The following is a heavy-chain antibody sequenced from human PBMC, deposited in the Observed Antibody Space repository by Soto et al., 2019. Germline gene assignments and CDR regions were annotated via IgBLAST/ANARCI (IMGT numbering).Heavy chain of an antibody. J-gene: IGHJ3*02. V-gene: IGHV3-23*01. D-gene: IGHD3-9*01. CDR3: AKGLLRYFDWLFSGAFDI. CDR2: ISGSGGHT. Sequence: GGSLRLSCAASGFTFTTYTMSWLRQAPGKGLEWVSSISGSGGHTYYAESVKGRLIASRDNSKNTFYLQMNSLRAEDTALYYCAKGLLRYFDWLFSGAFDIWGQGTMVTVSS. CDR1: GFTFTTYT.